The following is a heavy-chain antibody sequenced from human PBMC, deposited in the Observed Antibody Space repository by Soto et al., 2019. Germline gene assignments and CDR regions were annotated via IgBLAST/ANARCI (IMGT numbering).Heavy chain of an antibody. V-gene: IGHV4-4*02. CDR3: ARSDCYGVCRGKWLDP. J-gene: IGHJ5*02. CDR1: GGSISSDDW. CDR2: IYHSGTT. D-gene: IGHD2-21*02. Sequence: QVQLQESAPGLVKPSGTLSLTCAVSGGSISSDDWSTWVRQPPGKGLEGIGEIYHSGTTNYNPSLMSRVTIAVDKAKSQFSLRLDSVTAADTAVYYCARSDCYGVCRGKWLDPWGQGILVTVSS.